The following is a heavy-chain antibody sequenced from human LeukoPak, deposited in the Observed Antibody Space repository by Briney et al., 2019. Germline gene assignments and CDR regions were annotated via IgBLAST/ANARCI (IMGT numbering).Heavy chain of an antibody. J-gene: IGHJ4*02. CDR1: GYSFSSYW. CDR3: ASPGNMVRGGLDY. Sequence: GESLQISCKGSGYSFSSYWIGWVRQMPGKGLEWMGIIYPGDSDTRYSPSFQGQVTISADKPISTAYLQWSSLKASDTAMYYCASPGNMVRGGLDYWGQGTLVTVSS. D-gene: IGHD3-10*01. CDR2: IYPGDSDT. V-gene: IGHV5-51*04.